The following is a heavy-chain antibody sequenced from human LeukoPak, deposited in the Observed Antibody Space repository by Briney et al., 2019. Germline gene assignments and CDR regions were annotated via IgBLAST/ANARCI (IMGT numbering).Heavy chain of an antibody. CDR1: GGSISSYY. J-gene: IGHJ3*02. CDR2: IYYSGST. Sequence: SETLSLTCTVSGGSISSYYWGWIRQPPGKGLEWIGYIYYSGSTNYNPSLKSRVTISVDTSKNQFSLKLSSVTAADTAVYYCASLVAADYAFDIWGQGTMVTVSS. V-gene: IGHV4-59*01. D-gene: IGHD5-12*01. CDR3: ASLVAADYAFDI.